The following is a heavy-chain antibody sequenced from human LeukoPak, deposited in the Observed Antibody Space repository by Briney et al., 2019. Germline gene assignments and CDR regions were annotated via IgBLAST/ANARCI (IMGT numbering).Heavy chain of an antibody. D-gene: IGHD2-8*01. J-gene: IGHJ6*02. CDR3: ARGGYCTNGVCYRAVAYYYYGMDV. Sequence: GGSLRLSCAASGFTFSSYGMPWVRQAPGKGLEWVAVIWYDGSNKYYADSVKGRFTISRDNSKNTLYLQMNSLRAEDTAVYYCARGGYCTNGVCYRAVAYYYYGMDVWGQGTTVTVSS. CDR2: IWYDGSNK. V-gene: IGHV3-33*01. CDR1: GFTFSSYG.